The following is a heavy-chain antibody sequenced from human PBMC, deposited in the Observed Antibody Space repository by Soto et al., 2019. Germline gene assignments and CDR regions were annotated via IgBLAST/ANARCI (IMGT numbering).Heavy chain of an antibody. V-gene: IGHV1-69*12. CDR3: VRVVAIPGYPDN. D-gene: IGHD5-12*01. CDR1: GVTFSSYA. Sequence: QVQLVQSGAEVRQPASSVKVSCKTSGVTFSSYAISWVRQAPGQGLEWMGGIVPIVDTSTYAQKFQGRVTITADASTSTAYMELSSRRSDDTAIYYCVRVVAIPGYPDNWGQGTLVPVSS. CDR2: IVPIVDTS. J-gene: IGHJ4*02.